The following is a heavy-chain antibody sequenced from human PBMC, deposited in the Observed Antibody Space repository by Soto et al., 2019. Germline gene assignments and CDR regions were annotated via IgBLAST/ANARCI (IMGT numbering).Heavy chain of an antibody. CDR2: IIPIFGTA. Sequence: GASVKVSCKASGGTFSSYAISWVRQAPGQGLEWMGGIIPIFGTANYAQKFQGRVTITADESTSTAYMELSSLRSEDTAVYYCARLGYSYGPGVFDYWGQGTLVTVSS. CDR1: GGTFSSYA. D-gene: IGHD5-18*01. V-gene: IGHV1-69*13. J-gene: IGHJ4*02. CDR3: ARLGYSYGPGVFDY.